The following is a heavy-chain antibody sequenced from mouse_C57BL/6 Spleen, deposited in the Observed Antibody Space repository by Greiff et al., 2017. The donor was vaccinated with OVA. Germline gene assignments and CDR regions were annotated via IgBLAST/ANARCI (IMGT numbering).Heavy chain of an antibody. CDR2: IRLKSDNYAT. Sequence: EVKVEESGGGLVQPGGSMKLSCVASGFTFSNYWMNWVRQSPEKGLEWVAQIRLKSDNYATHYAESVKGRFTISRDDSKSSVYLQMNNLRAEDTGIYYCTAAYYSNYGFAYWGQGTLVTVSA. J-gene: IGHJ3*01. CDR1: GFTFSNYW. CDR3: TAAYYSNYGFAY. D-gene: IGHD2-5*01. V-gene: IGHV6-3*01.